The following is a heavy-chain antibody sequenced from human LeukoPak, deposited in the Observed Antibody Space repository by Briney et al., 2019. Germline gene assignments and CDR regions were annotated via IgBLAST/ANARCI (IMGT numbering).Heavy chain of an antibody. J-gene: IGHJ5*02. D-gene: IGHD6-6*01. CDR3: ARHLDYSSSLVWFDP. V-gene: IGHV4-39*01. Sequence: SSETLSLTCTVSGGSIGSSAYHWGWIRQPPGKGLEWIGTMYYGGSTYFNPSLRSRVTISADTSKNQFSLKLSSVTAADTAVYYCARHLDYSSSLVWFDPWGQGTLVTVSS. CDR2: MYYGGST. CDR1: GGSIGSSAYH.